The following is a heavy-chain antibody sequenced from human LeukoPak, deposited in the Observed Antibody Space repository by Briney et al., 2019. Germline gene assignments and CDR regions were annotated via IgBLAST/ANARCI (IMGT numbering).Heavy chain of an antibody. CDR3: ARDKRDIVVVVAATGSWFDP. Sequence: SGTLSLTCAVSGGSISSSNWWSWVRQPPGKGLEWIGEIYHSGSTNYNPSLKSRVTISVDKSKNQFSLKLSSVTAADTAVYYCARDKRDIVVVVAATGSWFDPWGQGTLVTVSS. CDR2: IYHSGST. D-gene: IGHD2-15*01. J-gene: IGHJ5*02. CDR1: GGSISSSNW. V-gene: IGHV4-4*02.